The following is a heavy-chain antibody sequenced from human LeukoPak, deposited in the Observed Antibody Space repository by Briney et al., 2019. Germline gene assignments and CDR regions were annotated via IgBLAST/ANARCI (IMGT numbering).Heavy chain of an antibody. J-gene: IGHJ4*02. V-gene: IGHV3-7*01. CDR2: IKHDGSER. CDR1: GFTFSTSW. Sequence: GGSLRLSCAASGFTFSTSWMTWVRQAPGKGLEFVANIKHDGSERYYVDSVKGRFTISRDNAKNSLYLQMDSLRAEDTAVYFSATGHTSLAPGGQGTLVTVSS. CDR3: ATGHTSLAP.